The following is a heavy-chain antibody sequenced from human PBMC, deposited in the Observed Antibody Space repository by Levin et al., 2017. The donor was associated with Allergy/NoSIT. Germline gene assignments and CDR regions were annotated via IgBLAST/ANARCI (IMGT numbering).Heavy chain of an antibody. CDR1: GFTFSSYA. CDR2: YSGSGVST. V-gene: IGHV3-23*01. D-gene: IGHD1-7*01. J-gene: IGHJ4*02. CDR3: AKDALELTRS. Sequence: PGGSLRLSCAASGFTFSSYALSGVRQAPAKGWEWVSVYSGSGVSTYYADSVKGRFTISRDNSKNALYLQMNSLRAEDTAVYYCAKDALELTRSWGQGTLVTVSS.